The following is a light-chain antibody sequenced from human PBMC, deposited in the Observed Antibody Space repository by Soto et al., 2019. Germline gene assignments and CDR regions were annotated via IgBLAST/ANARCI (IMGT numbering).Light chain of an antibody. V-gene: IGKV1-5*03. CDR3: QQYNSYSWT. CDR2: QAS. J-gene: IGKJ1*01. Sequence: DIQMTQSPSTLSASVGDIFTITCGASQSISSWLAWYQQKPGKAPKLLIYQASRLESGVPSRFSGSGSGTEFSLTISSLQPDDFATYFCQQYNSYSWTFGQGTKVDIK. CDR1: QSISSW.